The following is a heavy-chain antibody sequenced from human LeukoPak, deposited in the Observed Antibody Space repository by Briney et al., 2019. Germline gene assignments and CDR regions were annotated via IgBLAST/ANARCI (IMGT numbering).Heavy chain of an antibody. J-gene: IGHJ4*02. CDR3: ARDFSSGSYYGDYFFDY. V-gene: IGHV3-21*01. Sequence: GGSLRLSCAASGFTFSSYSMNWVRQAPGKGLEWVSSISSSSSYIYYADSVKGRFTISRDNAKNSLYLQMNSLRAEDTAVYYCARDFSSGSYYGDYFFDYWGQGTLVTVSS. CDR2: ISSSSSYI. D-gene: IGHD1-26*01. CDR1: GFTFSSYS.